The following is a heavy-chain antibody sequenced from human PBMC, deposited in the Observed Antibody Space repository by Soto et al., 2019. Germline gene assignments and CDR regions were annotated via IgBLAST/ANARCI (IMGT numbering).Heavy chain of an antibody. CDR2: ITGNGVYT. Sequence: GGSLRLSCAASGFTFNNYAMSWVRQAPGKGLEWVSVITGNGVYTYYADSVKGRFTISRDNARNILYLQMDNLRAEDSALYYCARDDLFVDNVLDHWGQGTLVPVSS. D-gene: IGHD1-1*01. J-gene: IGHJ4*02. CDR3: ARDDLFVDNVLDH. CDR1: GFTFNNYA. V-gene: IGHV3-23*01.